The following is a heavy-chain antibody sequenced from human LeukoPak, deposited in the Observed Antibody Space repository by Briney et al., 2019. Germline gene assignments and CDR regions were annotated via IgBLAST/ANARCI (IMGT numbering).Heavy chain of an antibody. D-gene: IGHD2-2*03. CDR2: IYNSGST. J-gene: IGHJ4*02. V-gene: IGHV4-59*01. Sequence: SETLSLTCTVSGGFISSYYWSWIRQPPGKGLEWIGYIYNSGSTNYNPSLKSRVTISVDTSKNQFSLKLSSVTAADTAVYYCATGYCSSTSCHSNFDYWGQGTLVTVSS. CDR3: ATGYCSSTSCHSNFDY. CDR1: GGFISSYY.